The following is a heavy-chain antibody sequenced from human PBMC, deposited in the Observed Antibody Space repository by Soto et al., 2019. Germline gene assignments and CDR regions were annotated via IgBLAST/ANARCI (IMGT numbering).Heavy chain of an antibody. Sequence: QVQLQESGPGLVKPSETLSLTCTVSGGSVRSGSYYWSWIRQPPGKGLEWIGYIYYSGSTNYNPSLKSRVTISVDTSKNRFSLKLSSVTAADTAVYYCAREEPPVDYWAQGTLVTVSS. V-gene: IGHV4-61*01. D-gene: IGHD1-26*01. J-gene: IGHJ4*02. CDR1: GGSVRSGSYY. CDR2: IYYSGST. CDR3: AREEPPVDY.